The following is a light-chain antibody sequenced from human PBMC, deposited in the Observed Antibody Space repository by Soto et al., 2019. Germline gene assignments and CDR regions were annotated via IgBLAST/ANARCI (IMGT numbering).Light chain of an antibody. CDR3: HQYDSWT. CDR1: QSFNSIY. V-gene: IGKV3-20*01. Sequence: EIVLTKSTGTLSLSPGERTTLSCRASQSFNSIYLAWYQQKTGQAPRLLIYGASSRATGMPDRFSGSGSGTDFTLTIIRLEPVDFAVYYCHQYDSWTFGQGTKVDIK. CDR2: GAS. J-gene: IGKJ1*01.